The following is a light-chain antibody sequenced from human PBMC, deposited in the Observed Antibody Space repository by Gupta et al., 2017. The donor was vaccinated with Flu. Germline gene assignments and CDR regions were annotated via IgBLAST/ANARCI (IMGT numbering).Light chain of an antibody. CDR2: DVT. J-gene: IGLJ1*01. CDR1: KLGSKS. CDR3: PEWDSLSDDG. Sequence: SYVLTQPPSVSVAPGQTAIIACGGTKLGSKSVHWYKHTQGQHPRRVVWDVTDRRSGIPERVSASISGNKDILTLSSDEAGYEADEVCPEWDSLSDDGFGPG. V-gene: IGLV3-21*02.